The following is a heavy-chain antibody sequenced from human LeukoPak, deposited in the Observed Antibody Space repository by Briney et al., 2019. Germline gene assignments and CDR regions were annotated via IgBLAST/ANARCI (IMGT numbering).Heavy chain of an antibody. CDR3: AKGYDFWSGQYYFDY. CDR2: IRYDGSNK. D-gene: IGHD3-3*01. J-gene: IGHJ4*02. V-gene: IGHV3-30*02. Sequence: GGSLRLSCAASGFTFSSYGMHWVRQAPGKGLEWVAFIRYDGSNKYYADSVKGRFTISRDNPMNTLYLQMNSLRAEDTAVYYCAKGYDFWSGQYYFDYWGQGTLVTVSS. CDR1: GFTFSSYG.